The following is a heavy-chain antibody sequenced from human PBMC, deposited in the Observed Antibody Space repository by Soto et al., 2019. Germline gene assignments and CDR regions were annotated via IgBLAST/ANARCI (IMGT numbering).Heavy chain of an antibody. Sequence: WASVKVSCKASGYTFTSYYMHWVRQAPGQGLEWMGIINPSGGSTSYAQKFQGRVTMTRDTSTSTVYMELSSLRSEDTAVYYCARDGRTLIYYDFWSGYYPQLYGMDAWGQGTTVTVSS. V-gene: IGHV1-46*01. CDR3: ARDGRTLIYYDFWSGYYPQLYGMDA. J-gene: IGHJ6*02. D-gene: IGHD3-3*01. CDR1: GYTFTSYY. CDR2: INPSGGST.